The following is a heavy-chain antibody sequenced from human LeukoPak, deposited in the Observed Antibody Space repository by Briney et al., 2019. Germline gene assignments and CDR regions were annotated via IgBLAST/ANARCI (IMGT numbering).Heavy chain of an antibody. V-gene: IGHV5-51*01. Sequence: GESLKISCEGSGYSLSNYWIGWVRQMPGKGLEWMGIIYPGDYETRYSPSFQGLVTISVDKSISTAYLQWSSLKASDTAMYYCASQRRDGYNAYYFDYWGQGTLVTVSS. J-gene: IGHJ4*02. D-gene: IGHD5-24*01. CDR3: ASQRRDGYNAYYFDY. CDR1: GYSLSNYW. CDR2: IYPGDYET.